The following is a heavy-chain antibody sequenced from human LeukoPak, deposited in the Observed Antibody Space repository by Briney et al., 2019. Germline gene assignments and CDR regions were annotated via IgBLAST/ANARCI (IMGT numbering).Heavy chain of an antibody. Sequence: GASVKVSCKASGGTFSSYAISWVRQAPGQGLEWMGGIIPIFGTANYAQKFQGRVTITADESTSTAYMELSSLRSEDTAVYYCAREYYDILTGSPQGAFDIWGHGTMVTVSS. CDR2: IIPIFGTA. J-gene: IGHJ3*02. CDR1: GGTFSSYA. CDR3: AREYYDILTGSPQGAFDI. D-gene: IGHD3-9*01. V-gene: IGHV1-69*13.